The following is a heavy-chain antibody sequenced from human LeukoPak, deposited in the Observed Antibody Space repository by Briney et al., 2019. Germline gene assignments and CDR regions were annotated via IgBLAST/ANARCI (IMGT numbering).Heavy chain of an antibody. D-gene: IGHD4-23*01. CDR3: ARCNSPYYYGMDV. Sequence: PGGSLRLSCAASGFTVSSNYMSWVRQAPGKGLEWVSIIYSGGTTHYADSVKGRFTISRDNSKNTLYLQMNSLRAEDTAVYYCARCNSPYYYGMDVWGQGTTVTVSS. CDR2: IYSGGTT. J-gene: IGHJ6*02. CDR1: GFTVSSNY. V-gene: IGHV3-66*01.